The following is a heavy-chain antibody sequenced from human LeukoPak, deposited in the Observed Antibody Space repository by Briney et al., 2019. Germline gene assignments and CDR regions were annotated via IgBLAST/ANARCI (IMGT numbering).Heavy chain of an antibody. CDR2: INPTGGST. V-gene: IGHV1-46*01. CDR3: ARTAARRFDY. CDR1: GYTFPSYF. D-gene: IGHD6-6*01. Sequence: ASVKVSCKASGYTFPSYFMHWVRQAPGQGLEWMGIINPTGGSTTYAQQFQGRVTMTRDTSTSTVYMELSSLRSDDTAVYYCARTAARRFDYWGQGTLVTVSS. J-gene: IGHJ4*02.